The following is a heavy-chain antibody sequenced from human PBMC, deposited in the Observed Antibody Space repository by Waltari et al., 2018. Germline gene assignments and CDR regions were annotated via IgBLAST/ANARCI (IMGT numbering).Heavy chain of an antibody. CDR2: INSGGTT. V-gene: IGHV3-53*01. CDR3: ARDSKFDP. J-gene: IGHJ5*02. Sequence: EVKLVESGGGLIQPGGSLGRSLAAFGSSISDNYISWVRQAPGKGLEWVSFINSGGTTYYADSVKGRFTISRDNSKNTVYLQMNSLRAEDTAMYYCARDSKFDPWGQGTLVTVSS. CDR1: GSSISDNY. D-gene: IGHD4-4*01.